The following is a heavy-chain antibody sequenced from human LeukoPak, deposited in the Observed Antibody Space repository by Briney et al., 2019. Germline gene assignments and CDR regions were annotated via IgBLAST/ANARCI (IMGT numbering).Heavy chain of an antibody. CDR3: ARAGVVIIFDY. Sequence: GGSLRLSCGVSGFTFSSYSMCWVRQAPGKGLEWVSFISSSSSYIYYADSVKGRFTISRDNAKNSLYLQMNSLRAEDTAVYYCARAGVVIIFDYWGQGTLVTVSS. D-gene: IGHD3-3*01. J-gene: IGHJ4*02. CDR2: ISSSSSYI. V-gene: IGHV3-21*01. CDR1: GFTFSSYS.